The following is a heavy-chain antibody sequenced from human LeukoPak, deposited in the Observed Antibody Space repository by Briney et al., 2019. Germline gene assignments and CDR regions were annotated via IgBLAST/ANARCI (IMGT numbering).Heavy chain of an antibody. Sequence: SVKVSCKASGGTFSSYAISWVRQAPGQGLEWMGGIIPIFGTANYAQKFQGRVTITADKSTSTAYMELSSLRSEDTAVYYCARVRRSNPRSGSYDYWGQGTLVTVSS. J-gene: IGHJ4*02. V-gene: IGHV1-69*06. CDR3: ARVRRSNPRSGSYDY. CDR1: GGTFSSYA. CDR2: IIPIFGTA. D-gene: IGHD1-26*01.